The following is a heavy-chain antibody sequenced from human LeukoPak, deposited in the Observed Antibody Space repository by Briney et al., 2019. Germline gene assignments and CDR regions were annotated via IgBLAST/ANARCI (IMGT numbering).Heavy chain of an antibody. CDR3: ARVDYILDY. D-gene: IGHD4-11*01. V-gene: IGHV4-38-2*01. Sequence: KPSETLSLTCAVSRYSISSGYHWAWIRQPPGKGLEWIGSIYRSGSAYYNPSLKSRVTISVDTSKNQFSLRVTSVTAADTAVYYCARVDYILDYWGQGTLSPSPQ. J-gene: IGHJ4*02. CDR1: RYSISSGYH. CDR2: IYRSGSA.